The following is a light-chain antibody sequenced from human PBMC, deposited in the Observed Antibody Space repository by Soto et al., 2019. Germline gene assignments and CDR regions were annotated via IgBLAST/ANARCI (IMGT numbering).Light chain of an antibody. CDR3: QQYGSSIT. CDR1: LNVNSY. CDR2: DAS. J-gene: IGKJ5*01. Sequence: VLTQSPATLSLSPGERATLSCRASLNVNSYLAWYQQKPGQAPRLVIYDASNRATGIPDRFSGSGSGTDFTLTISRLEPEDFAVYYCQQYGSSITFGQGTRLEIK. V-gene: IGKV3-20*01.